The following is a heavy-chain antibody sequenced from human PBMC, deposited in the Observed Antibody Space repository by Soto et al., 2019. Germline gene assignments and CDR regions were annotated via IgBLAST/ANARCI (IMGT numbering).Heavy chain of an antibody. J-gene: IGHJ6*02. D-gene: IGHD6-13*01. CDR1: GGSFSGYY. V-gene: IGHV4-34*01. CDR3: ATTRQGRQQLVPTYYYGMDV. CDR2: INHSGST. Sequence: VQLQQWGAGLLKPSETLSLTCAVYGGSFSGYYWSWIRQPPGKGLEWLGEINHSGSTNYNASLNRRVRISVDTSKNQFSLKMKPATAEDTALYYCATTRQGRQQLVPTYYYGMDVWGQGTTVTVSS.